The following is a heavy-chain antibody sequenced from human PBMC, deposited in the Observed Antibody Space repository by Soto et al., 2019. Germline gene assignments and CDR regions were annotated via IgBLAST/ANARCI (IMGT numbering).Heavy chain of an antibody. CDR2: VYSGGAT. Sequence: EVRLVESGGGLVQPGGSLRLSCAAFGFTVSSNYMTWVRLAPGKGLEWVSLVYSGGATHYAASVKGRFTISTHSSQNTRFLPMISLRTEDTATYYCVRGRYGSEIHWGQGTKVTVSS. CDR3: VRGRYGSEIH. V-gene: IGHV3-53*04. CDR1: GFTVSSNY. J-gene: IGHJ4*02. D-gene: IGHD3-10*01.